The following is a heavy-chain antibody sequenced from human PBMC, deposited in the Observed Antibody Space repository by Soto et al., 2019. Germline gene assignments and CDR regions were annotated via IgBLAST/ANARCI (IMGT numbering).Heavy chain of an antibody. V-gene: IGHV2-5*01. CDR1: GFSLSTSGVG. D-gene: IGHD1-1*01. Sequence: QITLKESGPALVNPTQTLTLTCTFSGFSLSTSGVGVGWIRQPPGMALEWLALIYWNDDQLYNPSLRSRLTITKDTSKNQVVLSMTNMDPVDTATYYCAYNHVANWNSLEYWGRGTLGTVPS. CDR2: IYWNDDQ. CDR3: AYNHVANWNSLEY. J-gene: IGHJ4*02.